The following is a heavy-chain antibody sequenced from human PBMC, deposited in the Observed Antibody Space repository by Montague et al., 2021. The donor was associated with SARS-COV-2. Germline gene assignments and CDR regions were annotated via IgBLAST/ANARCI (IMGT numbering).Heavy chain of an antibody. CDR2: ISHVGST. Sequence: SETLSLTCAVSGDSISTKNWWSWVRQPPGKGLEWIGEISHVGSTNYNPSLENRVTVSADKSKNQFSLTLSSVTAADTALYYCARFTSTSSGDHYIFDHWGQGTMVTVSS. CDR3: ARFTSTSSGDHYIFDH. D-gene: IGHD1-26*01. CDR1: GDSISTKNW. V-gene: IGHV4-4*02. J-gene: IGHJ4*02.